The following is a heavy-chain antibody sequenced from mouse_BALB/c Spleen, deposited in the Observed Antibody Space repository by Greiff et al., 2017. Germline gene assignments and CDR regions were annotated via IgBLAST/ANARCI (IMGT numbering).Heavy chain of an antibody. D-gene: IGHD2-4*01. CDR3: ASGVITTEAMDY. Sequence: EVKLMESGPELVKPGASMKISCKASGYSFTGYTMNWVKQSHGKNLEWIGLINPYNGGTSYNQKFKGKATLTVDKSSSTAYMELLSLTSEDSAVYYCASGVITTEAMDYWGQGTSVTVSS. CDR1: GYSFTGYT. J-gene: IGHJ4*01. V-gene: IGHV1-18*01. CDR2: INPYNGGT.